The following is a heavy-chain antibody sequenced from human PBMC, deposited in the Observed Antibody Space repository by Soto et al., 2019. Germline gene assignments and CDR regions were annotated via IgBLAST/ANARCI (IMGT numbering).Heavy chain of an antibody. V-gene: IGHV1-69*02. D-gene: IGHD3-3*01. CDR1: GGTFSSYT. Sequence: GASVKVSCKASGGTFSSYTISWVRQAPGQGLEWMGRIIPILGIANYAQKFQGRVTITADKSTSTAYMELSSLRSEDTAVYYCANDITTFGVVTTGSNHYYMDVWGKGTTVTVSS. J-gene: IGHJ6*03. CDR3: ANDITTFGVVTTGSNHYYMDV. CDR2: IIPILGIA.